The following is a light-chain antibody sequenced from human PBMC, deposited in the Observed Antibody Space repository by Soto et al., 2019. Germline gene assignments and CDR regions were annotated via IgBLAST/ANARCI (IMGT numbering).Light chain of an antibody. Sequence: QSALTQPAAVSGSPGQSITISCTGTGGDVGGYNYVSWYQQHPGKAPRLLIYDVNNRPTGVSDRFTGSTSGNTASLSISGLQAEDEAEYFCSSSRTISTLVVFGGGTELTVL. V-gene: IGLV2-14*03. CDR2: DVN. J-gene: IGLJ2*01. CDR1: GGDVGGYNY. CDR3: SSSRTISTLVV.